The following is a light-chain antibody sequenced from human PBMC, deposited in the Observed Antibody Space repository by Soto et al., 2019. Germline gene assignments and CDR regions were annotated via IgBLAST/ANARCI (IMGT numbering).Light chain of an antibody. CDR3: QQYINLWT. CDR2: DAS. CDR1: QSISNN. V-gene: IGKV3-15*01. Sequence: EIVMTQSPATLSVSPGKRATLSCRASQSISNNLAWYRQKPGQAPRLLIYDASTRATGVPARFSGSGSGTEFTLTISSLQSEDFAVYYCQQYINLWTFGQGTKVDIK. J-gene: IGKJ1*01.